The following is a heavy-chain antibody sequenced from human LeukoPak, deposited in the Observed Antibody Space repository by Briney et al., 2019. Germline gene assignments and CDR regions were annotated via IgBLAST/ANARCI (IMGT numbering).Heavy chain of an antibody. CDR2: ISSNGGST. J-gene: IGHJ4*02. V-gene: IGHV3-64*01. CDR1: GFTFSSYA. CDR3: ARALDYGDYVSPYCFDY. Sequence: QTGGSLRLSCAASGFTFSSYAMHWVRQAPGKGLEYVSAISSNGGSTYYANSVKGRFTISRDNSKNTLYLQMGSLRAEDMAVYYCARALDYGDYVSPYCFDYWGQGTLVTVSS. D-gene: IGHD4-17*01.